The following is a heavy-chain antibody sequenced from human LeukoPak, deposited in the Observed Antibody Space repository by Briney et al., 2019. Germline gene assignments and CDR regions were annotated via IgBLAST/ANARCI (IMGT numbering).Heavy chain of an antibody. V-gene: IGHV3-64*01. CDR1: GFTFSRYA. CDR2: IGSTGGST. D-gene: IGHD1-26*01. CDR3: AREALGAAIDY. J-gene: IGHJ4*02. Sequence: GGSLRLSCAASGFTFSRYAMHWVRQAPGKGLEYVSAIGSTGGSTFYGNSVKGRFTISRDNSKSTLYLQLGSLRAEDMAVYYCAREALGAAIDYWGQGTLVTVSS.